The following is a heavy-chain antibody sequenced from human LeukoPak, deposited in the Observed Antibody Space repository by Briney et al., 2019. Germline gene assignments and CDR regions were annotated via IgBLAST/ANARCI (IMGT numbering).Heavy chain of an antibody. Sequence: PGGSLRLSCAASGFTFSTYAMHWVRQAPGKGLEWVTAISYDGSDNYDSDSVKGRFSISRDNSKNTLYLQMNSLRAEDTAVYYCARGGFHGRGGFFDHWGQGTLVAVSS. D-gene: IGHD2-15*01. CDR1: GFTFSTYA. J-gene: IGHJ5*02. CDR3: ARGGFHGRGGFFDH. V-gene: IGHV3-30*04. CDR2: ISYDGSDN.